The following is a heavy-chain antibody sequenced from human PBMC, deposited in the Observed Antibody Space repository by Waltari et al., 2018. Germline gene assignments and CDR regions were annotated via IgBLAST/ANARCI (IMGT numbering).Heavy chain of an antibody. D-gene: IGHD4-17*01. CDR2: IYYSGST. CDR1: GGSISSSSYS. CDR3: ARVGGHYGDYGYFDY. J-gene: IGHJ4*02. Sequence: QPQLQESGPGLVKPSETLSLTCTVSGGSISSSSYSWGWIRQPPGKGLEWIGRIYYSGSTYYNPSLKSRVTISVDTSKNQFSLKLSSVTAADTAVYYCARVGGHYGDYGYFDYWGQGTLVTVSS. V-gene: IGHV4-39*07.